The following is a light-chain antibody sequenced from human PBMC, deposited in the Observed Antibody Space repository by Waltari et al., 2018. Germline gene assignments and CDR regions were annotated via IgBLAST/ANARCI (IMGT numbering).Light chain of an antibody. CDR3: CSYAGSYTWV. J-gene: IGLJ3*02. Sequence: QSALTQPRSVSGSPGQSVTVSCTGTSSDVGVYNYVSWYQHHPGKAPKLMIYDVTKRPSGVPDRFSASKSGNTASLTISGLQADDEADYYCCSYAGSYTWVFGGGTKLTVL. CDR2: DVT. V-gene: IGLV2-11*01. CDR1: SSDVGVYNY.